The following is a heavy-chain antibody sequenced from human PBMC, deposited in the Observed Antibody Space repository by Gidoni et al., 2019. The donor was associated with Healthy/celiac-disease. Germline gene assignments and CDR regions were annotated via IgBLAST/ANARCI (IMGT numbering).Heavy chain of an antibody. CDR2: IIPIFGTA. Sequence: QVQLVQSGAEVKKPGSSVTVSCKASGGSFSSYAISWVRQAPGQGLEWMGGIIPIFGTANYAQKFQGRVTITADESTSTAYMELSSLRSEDTAVYYCAREEVTMVRGVWYYYYMDVWGKGTTVTVSS. V-gene: IGHV1-69*01. CDR1: GGSFSSYA. J-gene: IGHJ6*03. D-gene: IGHD3-10*01. CDR3: AREEVTMVRGVWYYYYMDV.